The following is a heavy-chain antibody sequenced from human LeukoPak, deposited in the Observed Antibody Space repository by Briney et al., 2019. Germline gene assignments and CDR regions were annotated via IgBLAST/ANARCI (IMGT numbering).Heavy chain of an antibody. CDR3: ASRGRFGEYNWFDP. CDR2: IYYSGST. J-gene: IGHJ5*02. CDR1: GGSISTYY. Sequence: PSETLSLTCTVSGGSISTYYWSWIRQPPAKGLEWIGYIYYSGSTNYNPSLKSRATISVDTSKNQFSLELSSVTAADTAVYYCASRGRFGEYNWFDPWGQGTLVTVSS. D-gene: IGHD3-10*01. V-gene: IGHV4-59*08.